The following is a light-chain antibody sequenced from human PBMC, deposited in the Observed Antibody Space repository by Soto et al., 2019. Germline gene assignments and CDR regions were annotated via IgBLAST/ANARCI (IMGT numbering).Light chain of an antibody. CDR2: EVS. CDR3: SSYTSSSTLV. CDR1: SSDVGGYNY. V-gene: IGLV2-14*01. J-gene: IGLJ1*01. Sequence: QSVLTQPASGSGSRGQSITISCTGTSSDVGGYNYVSWYQQHPGKAPKLMIYEVSNRPPGVSNRFSGSKSGNTASLTISGLQAQDEADYYCSSYTSSSTLVFGTGPKATVL.